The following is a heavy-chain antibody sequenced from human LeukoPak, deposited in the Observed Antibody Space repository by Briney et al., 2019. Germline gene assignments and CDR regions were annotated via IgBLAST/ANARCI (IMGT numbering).Heavy chain of an antibody. D-gene: IGHD2-2*01. CDR3: ARSGVPADRKSIDY. J-gene: IGHJ4*02. Sequence: SSETLSLTCAVYGGSFSGYYWSWIRQPPGKGLEWIGEINHSGSTNYNPSLKSRVTISVDPSKNQFSLKLSSVTAADTAVYYCARSGVPADRKSIDYSGQGTLVTVSS. CDR2: INHSGST. V-gene: IGHV4-34*01. CDR1: GGSFSGYY.